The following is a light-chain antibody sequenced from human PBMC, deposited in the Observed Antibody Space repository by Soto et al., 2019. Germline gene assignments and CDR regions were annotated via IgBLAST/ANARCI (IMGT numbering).Light chain of an antibody. CDR1: SSNIGNNY. J-gene: IGLJ3*02. CDR2: DDN. Sequence: QSALTQPASVSAAPGQKVTISCSGSSSNIGNNYVSWYQQLPGTAPKLLIYDDNKRPSGIPDRISGSKSGTSATLGITGLQTGDEADYYCGTWDSSLSGGGVFGGGTQLTVL. V-gene: IGLV1-51*01. CDR3: GTWDSSLSGGGV.